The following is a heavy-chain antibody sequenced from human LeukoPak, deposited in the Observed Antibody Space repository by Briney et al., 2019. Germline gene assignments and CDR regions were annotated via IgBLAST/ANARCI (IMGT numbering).Heavy chain of an antibody. CDR2: ISSSGGST. D-gene: IGHD3-9*01. V-gene: IGHV3-23*01. J-gene: IGHJ4*02. Sequence: AGGSLRLACAVSGFTFSNYGMSWVRQAPGKGLEWVSVISSSGGSTYYADSVKGRFTISRDNSKNTLYLQMNGLRAEDTAVYYCAKDDDNNAKLLLDYWRQGTLVTVSS. CDR1: GFTFSNYG. CDR3: AKDDDNNAKLLLDY.